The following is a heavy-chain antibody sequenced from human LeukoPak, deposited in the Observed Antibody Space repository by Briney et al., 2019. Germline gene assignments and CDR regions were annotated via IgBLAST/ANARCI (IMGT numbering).Heavy chain of an antibody. V-gene: IGHV3-30*02. J-gene: IGHJ3*02. D-gene: IGHD3-3*01. CDR2: IRYDGSNK. Sequence: GGSLRLSCAASGFTFSSYGMHWVRQAPGKGLEWVAFIRYDGSNKYCADSVKGRFTISRDNSKNTLYLQMNSLRAEDTAVYYCAKDRRTIFGVVDAFDIWGQGTMVTVSS. CDR1: GFTFSSYG. CDR3: AKDRRTIFGVVDAFDI.